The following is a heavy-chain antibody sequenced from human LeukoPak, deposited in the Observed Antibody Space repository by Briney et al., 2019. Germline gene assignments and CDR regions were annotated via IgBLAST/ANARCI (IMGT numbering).Heavy chain of an antibody. CDR1: GFTFSSYS. Sequence: GGSLRLSCAASGFTFSSYSMNWVRQAPWKGLEWVSSISSSSSYIYYADSVKGRFTISRDNAKNSLYLQMNSLRAEDTAVYYCARGDYDILTGYPTPFDYWGQGTLVSVSS. D-gene: IGHD3-9*01. CDR3: ARGDYDILTGYPTPFDY. J-gene: IGHJ4*02. CDR2: ISSSSSYI. V-gene: IGHV3-21*01.